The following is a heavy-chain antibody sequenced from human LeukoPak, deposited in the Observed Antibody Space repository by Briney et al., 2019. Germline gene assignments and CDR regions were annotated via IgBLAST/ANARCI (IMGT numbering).Heavy chain of an antibody. CDR2: IWYDGSNK. J-gene: IGHJ4*02. Sequence: GGSLRLSCAASGFTFSSYGMHWVRQAPGKGLEWVAVIWYDGSNKYYADSVKGRFTISRDNSKNTLYLQMNSLRAEDTAVYYCVGVAPCGDYEDYWGQGTLVTVSS. V-gene: IGHV3-33*01. CDR1: GFTFSSYG. D-gene: IGHD4-17*01. CDR3: VGVAPCGDYEDY.